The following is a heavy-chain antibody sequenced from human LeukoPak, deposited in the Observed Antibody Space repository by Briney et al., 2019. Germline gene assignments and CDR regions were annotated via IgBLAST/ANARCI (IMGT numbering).Heavy chain of an antibody. V-gene: IGHV4-39*01. CDR2: IYYSGST. D-gene: IGHD7-27*01. J-gene: IGHJ6*02. CDR3: ARCKGTGDLESYGMDV. CDR1: GGSISSSSYY. Sequence: SETLSLTCTVSGGSISSSSYYWGWIRQPPGKGLEWIGSIYYSGSTYYNPSFKSRVTISVDTSKNQFSLKLSSVTAADTAVYYCARCKGTGDLESYGMDVWGQGTTVTVSS.